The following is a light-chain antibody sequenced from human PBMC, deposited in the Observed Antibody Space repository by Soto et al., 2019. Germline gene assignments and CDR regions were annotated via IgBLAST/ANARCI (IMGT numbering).Light chain of an antibody. CDR3: SSYSGTNYHYV. Sequence: QSALTRPPSATGSFGQSVTISCTGTSSDVGGYNYVSWYQQHPGKAPKLMIYEVSERPSGVPDRFSGSKSGNTASLTVSGLQADDEADYYCSSYSGTNYHYVFGAGTKVTVL. J-gene: IGLJ1*01. V-gene: IGLV2-8*01. CDR1: SSDVGGYNY. CDR2: EVS.